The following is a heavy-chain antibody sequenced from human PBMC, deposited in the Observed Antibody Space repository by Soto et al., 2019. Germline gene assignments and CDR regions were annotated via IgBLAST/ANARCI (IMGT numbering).Heavy chain of an antibody. V-gene: IGHV3-30-3*01. CDR2: ISYDGSNK. J-gene: IGHJ5*02. CDR1: GFTFSSYA. D-gene: IGHD3-10*01. Sequence: PGGSLRLSCAASGFTFSSYAMHWVRQAPGKGLEWVAVISYDGSNKYYADSVKGRFTISRDNSKNTLYLQMNSLRAEDTAVYYCARAYGSGRNWFDPWGQGTLVTSPQ. CDR3: ARAYGSGRNWFDP.